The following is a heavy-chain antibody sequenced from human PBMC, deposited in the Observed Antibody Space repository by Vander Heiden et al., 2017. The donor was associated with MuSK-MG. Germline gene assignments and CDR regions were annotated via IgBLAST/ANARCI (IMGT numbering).Heavy chain of an antibody. V-gene: IGHV1-2*02. D-gene: IGHD2-8*02. J-gene: IGHJ2*01. CDR1: GDSFSGFY. CDR3: ARWYMAVGPHPSYFDL. Sequence: QLQLVQSGAEVKKPGASLRVSCRGSGDSFSGFYIHGVRQLPGLRPEWMGWINPSNGDTEYAQHCQGRVSMTGDTSINTAYLELGRLRYEEKGVYYCARWYMAVGPHPSYFDLWARG. CDR2: INPSNGDT.